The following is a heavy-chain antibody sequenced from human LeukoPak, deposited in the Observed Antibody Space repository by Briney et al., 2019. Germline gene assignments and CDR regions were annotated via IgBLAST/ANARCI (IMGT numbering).Heavy chain of an antibody. CDR1: GFTFSSYA. V-gene: IGHV3-21*01. D-gene: IGHD2-2*01. CDR2: ISSSSSYI. Sequence: GGSLRLSCAASGFTFSSYAISWVRQAPGKGLEWVSSISSSSSYIYYADSVKGRFTISRDNAKNSLYLQMNSLRAEDTAVYYCARGARAYCSSTSCYGDDAFDIWGQGTMVTVSS. CDR3: ARGARAYCSSTSCYGDDAFDI. J-gene: IGHJ3*02.